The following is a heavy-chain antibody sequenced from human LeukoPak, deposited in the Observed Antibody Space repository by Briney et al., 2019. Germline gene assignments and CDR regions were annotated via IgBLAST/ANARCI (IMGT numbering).Heavy chain of an antibody. D-gene: IGHD1-26*01. CDR3: ARDGGATGAFGY. CDR1: GASISSYY. V-gene: IGHV4-4*07. Sequence: SETLSLTCTVSGASISSYYLSWLRQPAGGGLEWIGRISASGSTNYSPSLNSRVTMSLHASQNQFSQTLTSVTPAVTAVNYCARDGGATGAFGYWGQGTRVTVSS. CDR2: ISASGST. J-gene: IGHJ4*02.